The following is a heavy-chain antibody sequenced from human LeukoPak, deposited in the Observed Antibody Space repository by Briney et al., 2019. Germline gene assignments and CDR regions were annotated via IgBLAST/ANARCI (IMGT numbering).Heavy chain of an antibody. V-gene: IGHV3-30*04. CDR3: ATEGGTGDASNYHFDY. CDR2: ISYDGSDK. CDR1: GFTFSSYA. Sequence: GGSLRLSCAASGFTFSSYAMHWVRQAPGRGLEWMAVISYDGSDKYYAGSVKGRFTISRDNSKNTLYLQMNSLRAEDTAVYYCATEGGTGDASNYHFDYWGQGTLVTVSS. D-gene: IGHD7-27*01. J-gene: IGHJ4*02.